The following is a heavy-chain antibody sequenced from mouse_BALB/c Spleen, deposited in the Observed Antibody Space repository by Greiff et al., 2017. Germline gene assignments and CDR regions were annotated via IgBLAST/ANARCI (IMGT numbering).Heavy chain of an antibody. CDR3: ARGGTLRNAMDY. Sequence: QVQLKESGAELVRPGVSVKISCKGSGYTFTDYAMHWVKQSHAKSLEWIGVISTYYGDASYNQKFKGKATMTVDKSSSTAYMELARLTSEDSAIYYCARGGTLRNAMDYWGQGTSVTVSS. CDR1: GYTFTDYA. D-gene: IGHD3-3*01. V-gene: IGHV1S137*01. J-gene: IGHJ4*01. CDR2: ISTYYGDA.